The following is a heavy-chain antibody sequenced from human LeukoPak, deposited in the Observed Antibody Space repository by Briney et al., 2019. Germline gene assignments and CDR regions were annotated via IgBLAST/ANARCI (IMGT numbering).Heavy chain of an antibody. Sequence: GGSLRLSCAASGFTFSSYEMNWVRQAPGKGVEWVSFISSSGSAIHYADSVRGRFTISRDNAKNSLYLQMSRLRAEDTAVYYCAREKLSFFDSSGYFDYWGQGTLVTVPS. D-gene: IGHD3-22*01. V-gene: IGHV3-48*03. CDR3: AREKLSFFDSSGYFDY. CDR1: GFTFSSYE. J-gene: IGHJ4*02. CDR2: ISSSGSAI.